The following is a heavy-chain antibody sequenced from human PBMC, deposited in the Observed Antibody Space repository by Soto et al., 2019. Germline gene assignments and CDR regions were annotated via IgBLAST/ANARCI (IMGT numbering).Heavy chain of an antibody. V-gene: IGHV4-34*01. D-gene: IGHD2-8*02. CDR3: ARGISMLVVVQTDAPDKYYFDS. CDR2: INHSGST. J-gene: IGHJ4*02. Sequence: QVQLQQWGARLLKPSEMLSLTCAVYGGSFSGYYWTWIRQPPGKGLEWIGQINHSGSTNYNPPLRSRVTISVDTSKNQFSLKLSSVTAADTAVYYCARGISMLVVVQTDAPDKYYFDSWGLGTLVTVSS. CDR1: GGSFSGYY.